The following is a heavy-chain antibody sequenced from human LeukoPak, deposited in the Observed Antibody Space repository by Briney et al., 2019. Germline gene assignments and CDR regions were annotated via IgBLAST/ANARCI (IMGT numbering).Heavy chain of an antibody. CDR3: AKDVPSYCSGGSCYSPAFDI. CDR2: ISGSGGST. CDR1: GFTFSSYA. V-gene: IGHV3-23*01. Sequence: PGGSLRLSCAASGFTFSSYAMSWVRQAPGKGLEWVSAISGSGGSTYYADSVKGRFTISRDNSKNTLYLQMNSLRAEDTAVYYCAKDVPSYCSGGSCYSPAFDIWGQGTMVTVSS. D-gene: IGHD2-15*01. J-gene: IGHJ3*02.